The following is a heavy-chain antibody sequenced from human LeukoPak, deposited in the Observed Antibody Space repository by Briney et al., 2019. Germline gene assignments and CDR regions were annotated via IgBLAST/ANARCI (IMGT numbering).Heavy chain of an antibody. CDR2: IYSGGTT. D-gene: IGHD6-13*01. CDR3: AKERSSLFDY. J-gene: IGHJ4*02. Sequence: PGGSLRLSCAASGLTVNSNYMNWVRQAPGKGLQWVSVIYSGGTTYYADSVKGRFTISRDNSKNTLYLQMNSLRADDTAVYYCAKERSSLFDYWGQGILVTVSS. CDR1: GLTVNSNY. V-gene: IGHV3-53*01.